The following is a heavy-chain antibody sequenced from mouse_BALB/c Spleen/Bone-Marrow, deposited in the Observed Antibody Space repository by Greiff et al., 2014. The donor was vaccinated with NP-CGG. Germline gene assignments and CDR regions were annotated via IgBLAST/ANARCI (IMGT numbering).Heavy chain of an antibody. V-gene: IGHV1-5*01. CDR2: IHPGNSDT. CDR1: GYTFSNYW. J-gene: IGHJ2*01. CDR3: TTLARNNFDY. D-gene: IGHD3-1*01. Sequence: EVKLMESGTVLARPGAAVKMSCKASGYTFSNYWMHWIKQRPGQGLEWIGTIHPGNSDTTYNQKFKGKAKPTAVTSTSTAYMELSSLTNEDSAVYYCTTLARNNFDYWGQGTTLTVSS.